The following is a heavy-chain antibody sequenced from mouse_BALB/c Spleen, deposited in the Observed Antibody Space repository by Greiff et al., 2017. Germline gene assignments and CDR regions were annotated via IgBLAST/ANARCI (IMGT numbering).Heavy chain of an antibody. CDR2: ISSGGST. CDR3: ARDYGNFSWFAY. D-gene: IGHD2-1*01. V-gene: IGHV5-6-5*01. Sequence: EVKLMESGGGLVKPGGSLKLSCAASGFTFSSYAMSWVRQTPEKRLEWVASISSGGSTYYPDSVKGRFTISRDNARNILYLQMSSLRSEDTAMYYCARDYGNFSWFAYWGQGTLVTVSA. J-gene: IGHJ3*01. CDR1: GFTFSSYA.